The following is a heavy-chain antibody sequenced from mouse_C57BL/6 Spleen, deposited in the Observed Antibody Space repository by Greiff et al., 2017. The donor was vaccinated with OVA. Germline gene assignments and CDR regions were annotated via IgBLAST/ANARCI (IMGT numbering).Heavy chain of an antibody. Sequence: EVQLQQSGPGLVKPSQSLSLTCSVTGYSITSGYYWNWIRQFPGNKLEWMGYISYDGSNNYNPSLKNRISITRDTSKNQFFLKLKSVTTEDTATYYCARGDYYGSSPYWYFDVWGTGTTVTVSS. CDR1: GYSITSGYY. D-gene: IGHD1-1*01. CDR2: ISYDGSN. CDR3: ARGDYYGSSPYWYFDV. V-gene: IGHV3-6*01. J-gene: IGHJ1*03.